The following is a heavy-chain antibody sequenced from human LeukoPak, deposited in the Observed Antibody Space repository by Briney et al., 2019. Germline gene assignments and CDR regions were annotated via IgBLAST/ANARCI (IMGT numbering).Heavy chain of an antibody. CDR1: GFTFSNAW. CDR3: ATLAGYSSGWPEGGRGDDAFDI. Sequence: GGSLRLSCAASGFTFSNAWMSWVRQAPGKGLEWVANIKQDGSEKYYVDSVKGRFTISRDNAKNSLYLQMNSLRAEDTAVYYCATLAGYSSGWPEGGRGDDAFDIWGQGTMVTVSS. D-gene: IGHD6-19*01. J-gene: IGHJ3*02. V-gene: IGHV3-7*01. CDR2: IKQDGSEK.